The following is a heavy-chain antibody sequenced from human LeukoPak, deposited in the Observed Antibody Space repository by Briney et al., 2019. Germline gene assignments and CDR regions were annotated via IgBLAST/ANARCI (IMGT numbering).Heavy chain of an antibody. CDR1: GFTFSSYA. CDR3: ANSLAVTGLFDY. CDR2: VSGSGGST. J-gene: IGHJ4*02. D-gene: IGHD6-19*01. Sequence: PGGSLRLSCAASGFTFSSYAMSWVRQAPGKGLEWVSVVSGSGGSTYYADSVKGRFTISRDNSKNTLYLQMNSLRADDTAVYFCANSLAVTGLFDYWGQGTLVTVSS. V-gene: IGHV3-23*01.